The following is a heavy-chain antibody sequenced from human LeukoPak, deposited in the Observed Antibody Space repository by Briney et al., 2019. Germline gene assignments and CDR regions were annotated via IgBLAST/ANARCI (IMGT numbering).Heavy chain of an antibody. CDR1: GGSISNSSSY. J-gene: IGHJ6*03. D-gene: IGHD4-17*01. CDR2: IYYSGST. CDR3: ARVHRTVTTLLAYYYYYYMDV. Sequence: PSETLSLTCTVSGGSISNSSSYWGWIGQPPGKGLEWIGSIYYSGSTYYNPSLKSRVTISVDTSKNQFSLKLSSVTAADTAVYYCARVHRTVTTLLAYYYYYYMDVWGKGTTVTVSS. V-gene: IGHV4-39*07.